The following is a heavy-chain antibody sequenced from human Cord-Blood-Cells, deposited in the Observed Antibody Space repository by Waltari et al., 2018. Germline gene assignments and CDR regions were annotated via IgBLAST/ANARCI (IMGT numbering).Heavy chain of an antibody. D-gene: IGHD2-15*01. V-gene: IGHV3-53*02. J-gene: IGHJ3*02. Sequence: EVQLVETGGGLIQTGGSLRLSCAASGFTVSSNYMSWVRQAPGKGLEWVSVNYSSESTDHAGATEGRFTISRDNSKDRLYLQMNSLRAEDTAVYYCATRRVAATLDGDAFDIWGQGTMVTVSS. CDR3: ATRRVAATLDGDAFDI. CDR2: NYSSEST. CDR1: GFTVSSNY.